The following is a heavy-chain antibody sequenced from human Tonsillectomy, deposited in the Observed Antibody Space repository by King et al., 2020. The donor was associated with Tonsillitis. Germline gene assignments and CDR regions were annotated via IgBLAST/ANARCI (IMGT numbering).Heavy chain of an antibody. V-gene: IGHV3-48*01. CDR1: GLNFSTYN. CDR2: ISATTNDI. Sequence: VQLVESGGGLVQPGGSLRLSCVVSGLNFSTYNMNWVRQAPGKGLEWVSFISATTNDIYYADSVKGRFTISRDNAKKSLYLQMNTLRAEDTAVYYCVRAHSGSTYGYYYWGQGTLVTVSS. D-gene: IGHD5-18*01. J-gene: IGHJ4*02. CDR3: VRAHSGSTYGYYY.